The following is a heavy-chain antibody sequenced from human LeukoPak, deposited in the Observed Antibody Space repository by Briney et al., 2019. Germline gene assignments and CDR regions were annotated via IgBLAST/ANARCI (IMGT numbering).Heavy chain of an antibody. CDR2: IYSGGST. D-gene: IGHD3-3*01. CDR1: GFTVSSNY. J-gene: IGHJ3*02. V-gene: IGHV3-53*01. CDR3: ARDHDSNAFDI. Sequence: GGSLRLSCAASGFTVSSNYMSWVRQAPGKGLEWVSVIYSGGSTYYADSVKGRFTISRDNAKNSLYLQMNSLRAEGTAVYYCARDHDSNAFDIWGQGTMVAVSS.